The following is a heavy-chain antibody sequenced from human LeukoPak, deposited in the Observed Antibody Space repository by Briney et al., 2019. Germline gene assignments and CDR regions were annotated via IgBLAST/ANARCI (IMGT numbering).Heavy chain of an antibody. CDR3: SRAPLTGSFNY. D-gene: IGHD7-27*01. J-gene: IGHJ4*02. CDR1: GGTFSSYA. Sequence: SVKVSCKASGGTFSSYAISWVRQAPGQGLEWMGGIIPIFGTANYAQKFQGRVTMTTDTSTSTAYMELRSLRSDDTAVYYCSRAPLTGSFNYWGQEPLAPFS. CDR2: IIPIFGTA. V-gene: IGHV1-69*05.